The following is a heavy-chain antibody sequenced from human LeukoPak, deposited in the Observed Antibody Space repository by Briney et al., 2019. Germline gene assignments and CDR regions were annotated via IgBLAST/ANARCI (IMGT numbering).Heavy chain of an antibody. V-gene: IGHV1-69*04. Sequence: GASVKVSCKASGGTFSNYVFTWVRQAPGQGLEWMGRIIPILDVAKYSQKFQGRVIITADKSTSTAYMELSSLKSEDTAMYYCARAIGDYGHYFDYWGQGTLVTVSP. J-gene: IGHJ4*02. CDR3: ARAIGDYGHYFDY. CDR1: GGTFSNYV. D-gene: IGHD4-17*01. CDR2: IIPILDVA.